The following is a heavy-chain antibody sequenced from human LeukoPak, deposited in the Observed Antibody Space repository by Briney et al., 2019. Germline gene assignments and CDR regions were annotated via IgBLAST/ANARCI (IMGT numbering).Heavy chain of an antibody. CDR3: ARVQSGSYHQDAFDI. CDR1: GGTFSSYT. V-gene: IGHV1-69*02. CDR2: IIPILGIA. J-gene: IGHJ3*02. D-gene: IGHD1-26*01. Sequence: SVKVSCKASGGTFSSYTISWLRQAPGQGLEWMGRIIPILGIANYAQKFQGRVTITADKSTSTAYMELSSLRSEDTAVYYCARVQSGSYHQDAFDIWGQGTMVTVSS.